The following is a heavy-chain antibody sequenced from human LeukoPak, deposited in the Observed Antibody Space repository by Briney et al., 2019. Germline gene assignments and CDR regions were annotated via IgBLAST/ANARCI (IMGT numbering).Heavy chain of an antibody. J-gene: IGHJ3*02. CDR2: ISSSSSYI. Sequence: GGSLRLLCAASGFTFSSYSMNWVRQAPGKWLEWVSSISSSSSYIYYADSVKGRFTISRDNAKNSLYLQMNSLRAEDTAVYYCARDLNPDAMIVGVIRFDAFDIWGQGTMVTVSS. CDR3: ARDLNPDAMIVGVIRFDAFDI. D-gene: IGHD3-22*01. V-gene: IGHV3-21*01. CDR1: GFTFSSYS.